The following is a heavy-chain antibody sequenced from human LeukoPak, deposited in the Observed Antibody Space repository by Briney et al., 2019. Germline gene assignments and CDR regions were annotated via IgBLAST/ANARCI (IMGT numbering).Heavy chain of an antibody. CDR3: ARDLYCSGGSCYSGDDY. V-gene: IGHV3-11*01. CDR1: GFTFSSYA. CDR2: ISSSGSTI. Sequence: PGGSLRLSCAASGFTFSSYAMSWIRQAPGKGLEWVSYISSSGSTIYYADSVKGRFTISRDNAKNSLYLQMNSLRAEDTAVYYCARDLYCSGGSCYSGDDYWGQGTLVTVSS. J-gene: IGHJ4*02. D-gene: IGHD2-15*01.